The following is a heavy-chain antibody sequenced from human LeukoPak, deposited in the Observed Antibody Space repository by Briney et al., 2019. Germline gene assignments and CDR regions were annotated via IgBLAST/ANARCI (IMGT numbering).Heavy chain of an antibody. J-gene: IGHJ5*02. CDR1: GASISSDY. D-gene: IGHD6-19*01. CDR2: IYYDGST. CDR3: ARGAVACKMSWFDP. Sequence: SETLSLTCTVSGASISSDYWIWIRQPQGKGLEWIGHIYYDGSTNYNPSLKSRVTISVDTSKNQFSLNLSSVTAADTAVYYCARGAVACKMSWFDPWGQGTLVTVSS. V-gene: IGHV4-59*01.